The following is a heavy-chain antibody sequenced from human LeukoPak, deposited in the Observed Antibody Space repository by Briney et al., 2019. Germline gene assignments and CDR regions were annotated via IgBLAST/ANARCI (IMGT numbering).Heavy chain of an antibody. CDR1: GFTFSSYS. D-gene: IGHD3-3*01. Sequence: GRSLRLSCAASGFTFSSYSMNWVRQAPGKGLEWVSSISSSSSYIYYADSVKGRFTISRDNAKNSLYLQMNSLRAEDTAVYYCAGFRFLEWFQSGYFDYWGQGTLVTVSS. CDR2: ISSSSSYI. CDR3: AGFRFLEWFQSGYFDY. V-gene: IGHV3-21*01. J-gene: IGHJ4*02.